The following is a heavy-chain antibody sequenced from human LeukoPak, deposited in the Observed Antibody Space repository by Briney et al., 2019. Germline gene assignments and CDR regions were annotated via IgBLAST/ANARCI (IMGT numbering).Heavy chain of an antibody. J-gene: IGHJ4*02. V-gene: IGHV3-30*04. Sequence: SGGSLRLSCAASGFTFRSYAMHWVRQAPGKGLEWEAAISYDGSNKKYADSVKGRFTISRDNSKNTLYLQMNSLRAEDTAVYYCARGVRIAVAGNFDYWGQGTLVTVSS. CDR2: ISYDGSNK. CDR1: GFTFRSYA. CDR3: ARGVRIAVAGNFDY. D-gene: IGHD6-19*01.